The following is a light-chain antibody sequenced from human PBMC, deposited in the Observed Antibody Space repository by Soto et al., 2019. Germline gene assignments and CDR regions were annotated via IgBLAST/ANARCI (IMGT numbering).Light chain of an antibody. CDR3: CSYAGSYWV. J-gene: IGLJ3*02. Sequence: QAASVSGSPGQSITISCTGTSSDVGSYNLVSWYQQHPGKAPKLMIYEGSKRPSGVSNRFSGSKSGNTASLTISGLQAEDEADYYCCSYAGSYWVFGGGTKLTVL. CDR1: SSDVGSYNL. CDR2: EGS. V-gene: IGLV2-23*01.